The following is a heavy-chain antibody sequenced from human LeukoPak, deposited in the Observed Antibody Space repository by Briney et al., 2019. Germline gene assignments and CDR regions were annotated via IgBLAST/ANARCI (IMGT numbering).Heavy chain of an antibody. CDR2: IYYSGST. V-gene: IGHV4-59*01. D-gene: IGHD3-10*01. CDR1: GGSFSGYY. J-gene: IGHJ4*02. CDR3: ARAGSEGFGDFDY. Sequence: SETLSLTCAVYGGSFSGYYWSWIRQPPRKGLEWIGYIYYSGSTNYNPSLKSRVTISVDTSKNQFSLKLSSVTAADTAVYYCARAGSEGFGDFDYWGQGTLVTVSS.